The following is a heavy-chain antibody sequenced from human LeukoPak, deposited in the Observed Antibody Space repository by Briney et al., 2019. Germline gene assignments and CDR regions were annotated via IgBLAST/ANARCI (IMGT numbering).Heavy chain of an antibody. D-gene: IGHD6-13*01. CDR3: AKVRGIAAADNAFDI. J-gene: IGHJ3*02. CDR2: IYSDGST. V-gene: IGHV3-53*05. CDR1: GFTVSSNY. Sequence: GGSLRLSCAASGFTVSSNYMTWVRQAPGKGLEWVSVIYSDGSTYYADAVKGRFTISRDNSKNTLYLQMNSLRAEDTAVYYCAKVRGIAAADNAFDIWGQGTTVTVSS.